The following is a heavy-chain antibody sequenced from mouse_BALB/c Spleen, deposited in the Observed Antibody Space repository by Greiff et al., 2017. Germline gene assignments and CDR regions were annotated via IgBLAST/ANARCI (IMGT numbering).Heavy chain of an antibody. Sequence: VQLQESAAELARPGASVKMSCKASGYTFTSYTMHWVKQRPGQGLEWIGYINPSSGYTEYNQKFKDKTTLTADKSSSTAYMQLSSLTSEDSAVYYCARSSPQYYGSRDYAMDYWGQGTSVTVSS. CDR3: ARSSPQYYGSRDYAMDY. V-gene: IGHV1-4*02. D-gene: IGHD1-1*01. CDR2: INPSSGYT. CDR1: GYTFTSYT. J-gene: IGHJ4*01.